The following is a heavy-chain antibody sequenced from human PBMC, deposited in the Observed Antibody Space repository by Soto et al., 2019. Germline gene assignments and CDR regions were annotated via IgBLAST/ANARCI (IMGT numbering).Heavy chain of an antibody. CDR1: GGSIISGGYS. D-gene: IGHD4-17*01. CDR2: IYHSGST. V-gene: IGHV4-30-2*01. Sequence: TSETLSLTCAVSGGSIISGGYSWTWIRQPPGKGLEWVGYIYHSGSTYYNPSLKSRVTISVDRSKNQFSLKLSSVTAAHTVVYYCARSMNTVTTYDYRGQGTLVTVSS. CDR3: ARSMNTVTTYDY. J-gene: IGHJ4*02.